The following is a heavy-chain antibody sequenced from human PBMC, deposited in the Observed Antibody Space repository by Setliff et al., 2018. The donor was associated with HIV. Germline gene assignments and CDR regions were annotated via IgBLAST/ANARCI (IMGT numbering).Heavy chain of an antibody. CDR1: GGSINRSNYY. J-gene: IGHJ5*02. CDR2: ISYTGST. V-gene: IGHV4-39*01. Sequence: ASETLSLTCTVPGGSINRSNYYWGWIRQPPGKGLEWIGTISYTGSTYYNPSLKSRVTISVDTSKNQFFLNLSSVTATDSAVYYCARLGRPYSGQGWFDPWGQGTLVTVS. D-gene: IGHD5-12*01. CDR3: ARLGRPYSGQGWFDP.